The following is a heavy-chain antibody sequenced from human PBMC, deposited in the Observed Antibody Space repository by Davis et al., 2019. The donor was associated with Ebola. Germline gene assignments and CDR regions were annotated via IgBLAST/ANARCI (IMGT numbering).Heavy chain of an antibody. CDR2: INAGNGNT. J-gene: IGHJ6*02. D-gene: IGHD6-6*01. CDR1: GYTFTSYY. Sequence: ASVKVSCKASGYTFTSYYMHWVRQAPGQGLEWMGWINAGNGNTKYSQKFQGRVTITRDTSASTAYMELSSLRSEDTAVYYCARYRPSSSSLSRYYYGMDVWGQGTTVTVSS. V-gene: IGHV1-3*01. CDR3: ARYRPSSSSLSRYYYGMDV.